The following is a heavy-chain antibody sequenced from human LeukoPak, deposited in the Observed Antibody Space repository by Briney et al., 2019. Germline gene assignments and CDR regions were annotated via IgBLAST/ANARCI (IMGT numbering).Heavy chain of an antibody. CDR1: GFTFNDFA. D-gene: IGHD3-3*01. CDR3: AIAFTIFGGAIDY. CDR2: IEGGDYRT. J-gene: IGHJ4*02. V-gene: IGHV3-23*05. Sequence: GGSLRLSCAASGFTFNDFAMSWVRQAPGKGLEWVSAIEGGDYRTFYADSVKGRFTISRDNSKNMLYLQMNSLRAEDTAVYYCAIAFTIFGGAIDYWGQGTLVTVSS.